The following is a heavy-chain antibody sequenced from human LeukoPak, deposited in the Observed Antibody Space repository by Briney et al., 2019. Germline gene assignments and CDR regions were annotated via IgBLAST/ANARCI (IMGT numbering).Heavy chain of an antibody. CDR2: ISGSGSTT. Sequence: PGGSLSLSCAASGFPFSSYPMSWVRQAPGKGLEWVSAISGSGSTTYYPHSVKGRFTISKDNSKNPVNLQILSLRADDAAVYSCARGLEVGSMEYFQHWGPGTQVTVSS. CDR1: GFPFSSYP. V-gene: IGHV3-23*01. D-gene: IGHD2/OR15-2a*01. CDR3: ARGLEVGSMEYFQH. J-gene: IGHJ1*01.